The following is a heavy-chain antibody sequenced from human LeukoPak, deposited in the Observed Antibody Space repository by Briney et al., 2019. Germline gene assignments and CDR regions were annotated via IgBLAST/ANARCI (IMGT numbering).Heavy chain of an antibody. Sequence: ASETLSLTCTVSGGSISSYYWSWIRQPPGKGLEWIGYIYYSGSTNYNPSLKSRVTIPVDTSKNQFSLKLSSVTAADTAVYYCARRRNDILTGPYYYYYGMDVWGQGTTVTVSS. CDR3: ARRRNDILTGPYYYYYGMDV. D-gene: IGHD3-9*01. J-gene: IGHJ6*02. CDR2: IYYSGST. V-gene: IGHV4-59*08. CDR1: GGSISSYY.